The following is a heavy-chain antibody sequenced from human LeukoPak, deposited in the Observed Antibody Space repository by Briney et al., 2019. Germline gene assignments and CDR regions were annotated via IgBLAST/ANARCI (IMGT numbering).Heavy chain of an antibody. J-gene: IGHJ3*02. CDR2: INQDGSEK. Sequence: PGGSLRLSCAASGFTFTTYWMSWVRQAPGKVLEWVANINQDGSEKYYVDSVKGRFTISRDNSKNTLYLQMNSLRAEDTAVYYCARDRALGKDYGDERGAFDIWGQGTMVTVSS. CDR3: ARDRALGKDYGDERGAFDI. CDR1: GFTFTTYW. D-gene: IGHD4-17*01. V-gene: IGHV3-7*01.